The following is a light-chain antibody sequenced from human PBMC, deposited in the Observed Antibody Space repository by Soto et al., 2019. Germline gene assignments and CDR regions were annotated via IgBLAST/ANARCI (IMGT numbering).Light chain of an antibody. CDR1: ESEVGGDDY. CDR2: ELN. Sequence: LLHLPPGPGGPGTEATVSAPGTESEVGGDDYVSWYQQHPGKAPKPMIYELNMRPSGVPDRSSGSKSGNTASLTVSGLQAEDEADYYCSSYLGTNAGYVFGTGTKVTVL. V-gene: IGLV2-8*01. CDR3: SSYLGTNAGYV. J-gene: IGLJ1*01.